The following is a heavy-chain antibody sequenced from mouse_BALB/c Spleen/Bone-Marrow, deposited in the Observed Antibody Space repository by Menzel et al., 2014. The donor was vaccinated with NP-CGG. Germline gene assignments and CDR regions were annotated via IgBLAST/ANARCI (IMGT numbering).Heavy chain of an antibody. Sequence: VQLQQSGPELVKPGASVKMSCKASGYTFTDYVISWVKQRTGQGLEWIGEIYSGSASTYYDEKFKGKATLTADKSSNTVYMQLSSLTSECSALYVCAIPTTTYFDVWGAGTSVTVSS. J-gene: IGHJ1*01. V-gene: IGHV1-77*01. CDR1: GYTFTDYV. CDR3: AIPTTTYFDV. CDR2: IYSGSAST. D-gene: IGHD1-2*01.